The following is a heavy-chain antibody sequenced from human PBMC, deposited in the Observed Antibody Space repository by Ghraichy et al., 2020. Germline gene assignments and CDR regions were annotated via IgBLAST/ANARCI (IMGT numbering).Heavy chain of an antibody. D-gene: IGHD3-22*01. CDR2: INTKDNLK. V-gene: IGHV3-21*01. CDR1: GFTFTSHN. J-gene: IGHJ3*01. CDR3: AKAWYYESGGPLGAFDV. Sequence: GGSLRLSCAASGFTFTSHNINWVRQAPGMGLEWVASINTKDNLKSYADSVEGRFTISRDNAQNSVHLQMNSLRGEDTAVYFCAKAWYYESGGPLGAFDVWGQGTMVTVSS.